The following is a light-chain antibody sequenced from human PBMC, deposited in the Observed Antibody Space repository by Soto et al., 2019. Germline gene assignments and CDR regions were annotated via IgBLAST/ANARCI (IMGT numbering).Light chain of an antibody. CDR3: QHYNSSPYT. J-gene: IGKJ2*01. V-gene: IGKV1-5*01. Sequence: DIQMTQSPSTLSASVGDRVTVTCRASQSISTWLAWYQQKPGKSPKLLIYDATSLDSGVPSRFSGSGSGTEYTLTISSLQPDDFAIYFCQHYNSSPYTFGQGTKLEIK. CDR1: QSISTW. CDR2: DAT.